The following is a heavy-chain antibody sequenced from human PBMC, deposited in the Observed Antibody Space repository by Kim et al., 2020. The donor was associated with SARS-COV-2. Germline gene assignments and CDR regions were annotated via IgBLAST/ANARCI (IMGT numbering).Heavy chain of an antibody. J-gene: IGHJ2*01. CDR1: GGSISSYY. CDR3: ARDLGIDYGDYYTLNNWYFDL. V-gene: IGHV4-59*13. Sequence: SETLSLTCTVSGGSISSYYWSWIRQPPGKGLEWIGYIYYSGSTNYNPSLKSRVTISVDTSKNQFSLKLSSVTAADTAVYYCARDLGIDYGDYYTLNNWYFDLWGRGTLVTVSS. D-gene: IGHD4-17*01. CDR2: IYYSGST.